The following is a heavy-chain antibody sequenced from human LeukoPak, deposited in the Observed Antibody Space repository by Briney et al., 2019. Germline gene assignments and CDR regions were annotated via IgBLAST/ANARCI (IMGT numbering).Heavy chain of an antibody. CDR3: ARDNPVVTTFYY. J-gene: IGHJ4*02. CDR1: GFTFSSYA. D-gene: IGHD4-23*01. Sequence: GGSLRLSCAASGFTFSSYAMHWVRQAPGKGLEWVAVISYDGSNKYYADSVKGRFTISRDNSKNTLYLQMNSLIAEDTVLYYCARDNPVVTTFYYGGEGTLVTVYS. V-gene: IGHV3-30-3*01. CDR2: ISYDGSNK.